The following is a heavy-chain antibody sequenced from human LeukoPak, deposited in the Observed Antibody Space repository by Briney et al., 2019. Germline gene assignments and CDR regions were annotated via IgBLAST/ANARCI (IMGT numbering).Heavy chain of an antibody. Sequence: GGSLRLSCAASGFTFNSYCVTWVRRAPGKGLEWVADIKEDGSDKYSAGSVKGRFTISRDNAKNSLYLQMNSLRAEDKAVYFCARYNSAWKTDDYWGQGTLVTVSS. CDR2: IKEDGSDK. J-gene: IGHJ4*02. CDR1: GFTFNSYC. D-gene: IGHD6-19*01. CDR3: ARYNSAWKTDDY. V-gene: IGHV3-7*03.